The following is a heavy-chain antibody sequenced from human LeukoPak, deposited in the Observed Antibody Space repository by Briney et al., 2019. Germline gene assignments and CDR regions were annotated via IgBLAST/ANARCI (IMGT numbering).Heavy chain of an antibody. CDR2: ISGSGGST. J-gene: IGHJ4*02. CDR3: ASLGYSSSWIFDH. CDR1: GFSVSRNY. D-gene: IGHD6-13*01. Sequence: GGSLRLSCAASGFSVSRNYMNWVRQAPGKGLEWVSSISGSGGSTYYADSVKGRFTISRDNAKNSLYLQMNSLRAEDTAVYYCASLGYSSSWIFDHWGQGTLVTVSS. V-gene: IGHV3-21*01.